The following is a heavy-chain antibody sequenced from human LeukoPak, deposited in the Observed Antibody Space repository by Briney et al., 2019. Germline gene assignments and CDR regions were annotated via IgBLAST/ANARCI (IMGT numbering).Heavy chain of an antibody. J-gene: IGHJ4*02. V-gene: IGHV1-46*01. D-gene: IGHD6-19*01. CDR3: ARGRPGSGWSFDY. Sequence: ASVKVSCKTSGYTFTTYYMHRVRQAPGQGLEWMGIINPSGGTTNYAQKFQGRVTMTRDTSTTTLYMELSSLRSEDTAVYYCARGRPGSGWSFDYWGQGTLVTVSS. CDR1: GYTFTTYY. CDR2: INPSGGTT.